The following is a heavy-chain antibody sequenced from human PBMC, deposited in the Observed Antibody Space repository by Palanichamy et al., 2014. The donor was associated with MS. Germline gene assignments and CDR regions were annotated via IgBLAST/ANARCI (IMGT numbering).Heavy chain of an antibody. Sequence: DVQLVESGGDLVQPGGSLRLSCAASGFFVSNYYMSWARQAPGKGLEWVSVIYTGGTTHYADSVKGRFTISRDNSKNTLYLQMNSLRTEDTAVYYCAREGEDDYLNPWRWGQGTMVSVSS. V-gene: IGHV3-66*02. CDR3: AREGEDDYLNPWR. CDR2: IYTGGTT. CDR1: GFFVSNYY. J-gene: IGHJ3*01. D-gene: IGHD4-11*01.